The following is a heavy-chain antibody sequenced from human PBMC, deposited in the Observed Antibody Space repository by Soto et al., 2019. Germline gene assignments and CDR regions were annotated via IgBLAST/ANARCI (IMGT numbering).Heavy chain of an antibody. D-gene: IGHD3-3*01. CDR1: GFTFSSYA. V-gene: IGHV3-23*01. CDR3: AKDRGDFWTGYYPPVDY. CDR2: ISVSGGGT. Sequence: PVGSLRLSCAASGFTFSSYAMSWVRQAPGKGLEWVSTISVSGGGTYYADSVKGRFTVSRDNSKNTLYLQMNSLRAEDTAVYYCAKDRGDFWTGYYPPVDYWGQGTLLTVSS. J-gene: IGHJ4*02.